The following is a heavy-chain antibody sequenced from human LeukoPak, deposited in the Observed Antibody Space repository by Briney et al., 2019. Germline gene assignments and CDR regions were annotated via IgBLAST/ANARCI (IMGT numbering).Heavy chain of an antibody. Sequence: GGSLRLSCAASGFTFSSYGMHWVRQAPGKGLEWVAVISYDGSNKYYADSVKGRFTISRDNSKNTLYLQMNSLRAEDTAVYYCAKGPGSAVAGTAFDYWGQGTLVTVSS. J-gene: IGHJ4*02. CDR1: GFTFSSYG. D-gene: IGHD6-19*01. V-gene: IGHV3-30*18. CDR3: AKGPGSAVAGTAFDY. CDR2: ISYDGSNK.